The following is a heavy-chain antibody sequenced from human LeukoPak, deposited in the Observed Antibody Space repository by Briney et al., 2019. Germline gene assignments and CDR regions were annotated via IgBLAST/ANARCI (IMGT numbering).Heavy chain of an antibody. CDR3: ARHHNVSSRLAFDI. Sequence: SETLSLTCTVSGGSISSSSYYWGWIRQPPGKVLEWIGSIYYSGSTYYNPSLKSRVTISVDTSKNQFSLKLSSVIAADTAVYYCARHHNVSSRLAFDIWGHGTMVTVSS. CDR1: GGSISSSSYY. J-gene: IGHJ3*02. CDR2: IYYSGST. V-gene: IGHV4-39*01. D-gene: IGHD6-13*01.